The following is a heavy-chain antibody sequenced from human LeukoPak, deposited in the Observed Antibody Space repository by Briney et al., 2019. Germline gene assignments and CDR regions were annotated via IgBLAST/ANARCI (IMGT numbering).Heavy chain of an antibody. CDR2: VSNSGST. V-gene: IGHV4-59*01. J-gene: IGHJ4*02. CDR3: ALAARRSASFDY. Sequence: SETLSLTCTVSGGSISTYFCTRIRQPPGKGLEWIGYVSNSGSTNYNPSLKSRVTMSVDTSKNQFSLKLNSLTPADTAVYYCALAARRSASFDYWGQGTLVTVSS. D-gene: IGHD6-6*01. CDR1: GGSISTYF.